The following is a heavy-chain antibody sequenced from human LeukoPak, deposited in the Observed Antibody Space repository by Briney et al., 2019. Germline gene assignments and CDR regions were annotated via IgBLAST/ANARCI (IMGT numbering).Heavy chain of an antibody. CDR1: GGTFSSYT. V-gene: IGHV1-69*02. CDR3: ARTSGYSSSSTYYYGMDV. Sequence: ASVKVSCTASGGTFSSYTISWVRQAAGQGLEWMGRIIPILGIANYAQKFQGRVTITADKSTSTAYMELSSLRSEDTAVYYCARTSGYSSSSTYYYGMDVWGQGTTVTVSS. D-gene: IGHD6-6*01. CDR2: IIPILGIA. J-gene: IGHJ6*02.